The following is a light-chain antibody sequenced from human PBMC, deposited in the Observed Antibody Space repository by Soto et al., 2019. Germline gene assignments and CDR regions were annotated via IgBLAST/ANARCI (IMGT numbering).Light chain of an antibody. CDR2: DAS. J-gene: IGKJ4*01. CDR3: QKYNRAPFT. V-gene: IGKV1-27*01. Sequence: DIQLTQSPSSLSSSLGERATISCRASQGISNYLAWYQQKPGKVPRVLIYDASNMHSGVPSRFSGSGSGTDFTLTISSLQPEDVAAYYCQKYNRAPFTFGRGTKVEIK. CDR1: QGISNY.